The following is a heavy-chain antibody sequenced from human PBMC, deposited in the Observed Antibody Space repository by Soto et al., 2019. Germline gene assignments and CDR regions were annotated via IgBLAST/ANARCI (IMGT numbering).Heavy chain of an antibody. Sequence: SETLSLTCTISGDSISISSYYWGWIRQPPGKGLEWIGSMYYSGSTYYNPSLKSRVTMSVDTPKKQFSLILSSVTAADTAVYYRAAMLIARATPYYFEYWDEGNLVTVSS. D-gene: IGHD3-16*01. V-gene: IGHV4-39*01. CDR1: GDSISISSYY. CDR2: MYYSGST. J-gene: IGHJ4*01. CDR3: AAMLIARATPYYFEY.